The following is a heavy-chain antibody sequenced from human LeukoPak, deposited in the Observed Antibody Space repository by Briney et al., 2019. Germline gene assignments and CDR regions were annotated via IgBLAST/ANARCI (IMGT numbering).Heavy chain of an antibody. D-gene: IGHD3-9*01. J-gene: IGHJ6*03. CDR2: IYYSGST. CDR3: ARDNWYYDILTGSNNYYYYMDV. V-gene: IGHV4-59*12. Sequence: SETLSLTCTVSGGSISSYYWSWIRQPPGKGLEWIGYIYYSGSTNYNPSLKSRVTISVDTSKNQFSLKLSSVTAADTAVYYCARDNWYYDILTGSNNYYYYMDVWGKGTTVTISS. CDR1: GGSISSYY.